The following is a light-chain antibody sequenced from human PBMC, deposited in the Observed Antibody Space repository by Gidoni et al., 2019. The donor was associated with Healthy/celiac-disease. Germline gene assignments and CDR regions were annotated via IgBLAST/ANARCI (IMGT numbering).Light chain of an antibody. Sequence: DIQMTQSPSSLSASVGDRVTITCRASQGISNYLAWYQQKPGTGPKLLIYAASTLQSGVPSRFSGSGSGTDFTLTISSLQPEDVATYYCQKYSSAPSITFXQXTRLEIK. V-gene: IGKV1-27*01. CDR3: QKYSSAPSIT. CDR1: QGISNY. J-gene: IGKJ5*01. CDR2: AAS.